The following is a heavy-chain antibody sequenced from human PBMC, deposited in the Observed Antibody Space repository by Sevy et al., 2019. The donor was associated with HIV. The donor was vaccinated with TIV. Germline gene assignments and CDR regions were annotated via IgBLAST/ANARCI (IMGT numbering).Heavy chain of an antibody. V-gene: IGHV3-7*01. D-gene: IGHD3-22*01. J-gene: IGHJ4*02. CDR3: ARDMWKDSSGYYSTKSNDY. Sequence: GVSLRLSCAASGFTFSSYWMSWVRQAPGKGLEWVANIKQDGSEKYYVDSVKGRFTISRDNAKNSLYLQMNSLRAEDTAVYYCARDMWKDSSGYYSTKSNDYWGQGTLVTVSS. CDR1: GFTFSSYW. CDR2: IKQDGSEK.